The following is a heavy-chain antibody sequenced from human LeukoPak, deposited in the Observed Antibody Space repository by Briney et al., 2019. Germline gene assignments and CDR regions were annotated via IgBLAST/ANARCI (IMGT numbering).Heavy chain of an antibody. V-gene: IGHV3-53*01. CDR1: GIIVRNNY. CDR3: ARTGGGNSGPFDY. D-gene: IGHD4-23*01. Sequence: GSLRLSCVASGIIVRNNYMTWVRQAPGKGLEWVSVIYNGGSIYYGDSVEGRFTISADNSRNMVYLQMNGLRAEDTAVYYCARTGGGNSGPFDYWGQGTLVTVS. J-gene: IGHJ4*02. CDR2: IYNGGSI.